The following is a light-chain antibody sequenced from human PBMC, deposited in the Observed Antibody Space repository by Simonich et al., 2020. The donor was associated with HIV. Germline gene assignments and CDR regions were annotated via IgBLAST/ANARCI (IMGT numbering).Light chain of an antibody. J-gene: IGKJ2*01. V-gene: IGKV1-5*03. CDR1: QSISTW. CDR3: QQYYSDTYT. Sequence: DIQMTQSPSTLSASVGDRVTITCRASQSISTWLAWYQQKPGKAPKLLVYKASSLESGVPSRFSGSGSGTEFTLTISSLQAEDVAVYYCQQYYSDTYTFGQGTKLEIK. CDR2: KAS.